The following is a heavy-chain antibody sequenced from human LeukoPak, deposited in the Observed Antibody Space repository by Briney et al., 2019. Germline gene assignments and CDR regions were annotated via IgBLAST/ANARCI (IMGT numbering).Heavy chain of an antibody. J-gene: IGHJ4*02. CDR3: GRLFDS. V-gene: IGHV4-39*01. CDR1: GGAIISDNFY. CDR2: INYSGTT. Sequence: SETLSLTCTVSGGAIISDNFYWGWVRQPPGKGLEWAGSINYSGTTYYNPSLRSRVSISVDTSRTQFFLRLNSVSAADTAVYYCGRLFDSWGQGILVTVSS.